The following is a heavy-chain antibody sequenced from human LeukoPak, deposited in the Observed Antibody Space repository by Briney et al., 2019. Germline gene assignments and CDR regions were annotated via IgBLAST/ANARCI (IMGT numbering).Heavy chain of an antibody. J-gene: IGHJ6*03. CDR3: SRVAGVRGLAKYYYMDV. D-gene: IGHD3-10*01. CDR2: IKSKTDGGTT. Sequence: GGSLRLSCAASGFTFSNAWMSWVRQAPGKGLEWVGRIKSKTDGGTTDYAAPVKGRFTISRDDSKNTLYLQMNSLKTEDTAVYYCSRVAGVRGLAKYYYMDVWGKGATVTVSS. V-gene: IGHV3-15*01. CDR1: GFTFSNAW.